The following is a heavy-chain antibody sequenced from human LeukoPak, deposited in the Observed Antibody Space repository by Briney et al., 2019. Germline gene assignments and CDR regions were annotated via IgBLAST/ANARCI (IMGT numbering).Heavy chain of an antibody. CDR1: GFTLRSYG. J-gene: IGHJ4*02. D-gene: IGHD6-13*01. CDR2: IWLGGSNK. Sequence: GGSLSLSCAASGFTLRSYGVHGVGEAPGRGVEDWAFIWLGGSNKYYADSVKGRFTISRDNSKNTLYLQMNSLRAEDTAVYYCAKDRGYSTTWNLFDYWGQGTLVTVSS. CDR3: AKDRGYSTTWNLFDY. V-gene: IGHV3-30*02.